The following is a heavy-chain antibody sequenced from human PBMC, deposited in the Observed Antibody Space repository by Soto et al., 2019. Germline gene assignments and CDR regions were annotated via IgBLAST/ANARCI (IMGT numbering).Heavy chain of an antibody. Sequence: EPLSLTGTVSGASVSSSSYYWGWIRQPPGKGLEWIGSIYYSGSTYYNPSLKSRVTISVDTSKNQFSLKLSSVTAADTAVYYCAPYPTLTTFPDHYYRMDVWGQGTTVTVSS. CDR2: IYYSGST. CDR1: GASVSSSSYY. J-gene: IGHJ6*02. D-gene: IGHD4-17*01. V-gene: IGHV4-39*01. CDR3: APYPTLTTFPDHYYRMDV.